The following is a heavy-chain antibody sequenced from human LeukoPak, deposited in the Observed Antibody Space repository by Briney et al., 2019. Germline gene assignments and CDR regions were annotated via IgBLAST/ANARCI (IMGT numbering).Heavy chain of an antibody. CDR1: GFTFSSYG. CDR2: IRSDASAT. CDR3: AELGITMIGGV. D-gene: IGHD3-10*02. V-gene: IGHV3-30*02. Sequence: GGSLRLSCAASGFTFSSYGMHWVRQTSGKGLEWVAFIRSDASATYYADSVKGRFTISRDNAKNSLYLQMNSLRAEDTAVYYCAELGITMIGGVWGKGTTVTISS. J-gene: IGHJ6*04.